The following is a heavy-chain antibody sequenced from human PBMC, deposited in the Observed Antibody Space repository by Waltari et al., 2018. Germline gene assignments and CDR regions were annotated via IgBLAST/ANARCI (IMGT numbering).Heavy chain of an antibody. CDR2: TYYRSKWYN. Sequence: QVQLQQSGPGLVKPSQTLSLTCAISGDSISSNSAAWSWFRQSPSRGLEWLGRTYYRSKWYNDYALFVKSRITINPDTSKNQFSLQLNSMAPDDTAVYYCARVYCSSGGCSGGFAFWGQGTLVTVSS. D-gene: IGHD2-15*01. CDR3: ARVYCSSGGCSGGFAF. CDR1: GDSISSNSAA. V-gene: IGHV6-1*01. J-gene: IGHJ4*02.